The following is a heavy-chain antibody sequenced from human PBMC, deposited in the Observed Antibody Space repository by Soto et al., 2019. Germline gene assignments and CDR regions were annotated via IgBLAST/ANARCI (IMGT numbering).Heavy chain of an antibody. Sequence: GGSLGLSCAASGFTIITYAMSWVRQAPGKGLEWVSGISGSGGSTYYADSVKGRFTISRDNSKNTLYLQMHSLRAEDTAVYYCAKTPAIGVVTTNFDDWGQGTLVTVSS. CDR1: GFTIITYA. CDR2: ISGSGGST. D-gene: IGHD3-22*01. J-gene: IGHJ4*02. V-gene: IGHV3-23*01. CDR3: AKTPAIGVVTTNFDD.